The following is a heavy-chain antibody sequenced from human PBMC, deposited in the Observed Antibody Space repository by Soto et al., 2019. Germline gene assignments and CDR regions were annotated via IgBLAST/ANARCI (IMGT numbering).Heavy chain of an antibody. D-gene: IGHD3-3*01. CDR3: ARDYEKYDFWSGISGY. V-gene: IGHV3-30-3*01. CDR2: ISYDGSNK. J-gene: IGHJ4*02. Sequence: QVQLVESGGGVVQPGRSLRLSCAASGFTFSSYAMHWVRQAPGKGLEWVAVISYDGSNKYYADSVKGRFTISRDNSKNTLYLQMNSLRAEDTAVYYCARDYEKYDFWSGISGYWGQGTLVTVSS. CDR1: GFTFSSYA.